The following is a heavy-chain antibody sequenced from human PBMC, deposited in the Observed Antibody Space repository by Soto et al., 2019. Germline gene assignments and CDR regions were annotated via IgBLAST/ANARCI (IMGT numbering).Heavy chain of an antibody. Sequence: PAEPRSLPFFVSGASVTSHQWSWSRQFPGQGLEWIAYTSSTGNTNYNPSLQSRDTISLDTTKNQLSLKLTSMTEAATAVYYCARDLHAGVTHYFDPWGQGTLVTVSS. J-gene: IGHJ5*02. CDR3: ARDLHAGVTHYFDP. CDR2: TSSTGNT. V-gene: IGHV4-59*02. D-gene: IGHD1-26*01. CDR1: GASVTSHQ.